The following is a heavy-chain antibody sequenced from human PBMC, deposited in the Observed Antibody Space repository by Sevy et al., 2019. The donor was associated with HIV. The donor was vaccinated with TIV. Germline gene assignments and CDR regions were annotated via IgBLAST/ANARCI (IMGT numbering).Heavy chain of an antibody. CDR2: IKSKTDGGTT. CDR3: TTDPLSFGEYYDAFDI. Sequence: GGSLRLSCAASGFTFSNAWMSWVRQAPGKGLEWVGRIKSKTDGGTTDYAAPVKGRFTISRDDSKNMLYLQMNSLKTEDTAVYYCTTDPLSFGEYYDAFDIWGQGTMVTVSS. CDR1: GFTFSNAW. V-gene: IGHV3-15*01. D-gene: IGHD3-10*01. J-gene: IGHJ3*02.